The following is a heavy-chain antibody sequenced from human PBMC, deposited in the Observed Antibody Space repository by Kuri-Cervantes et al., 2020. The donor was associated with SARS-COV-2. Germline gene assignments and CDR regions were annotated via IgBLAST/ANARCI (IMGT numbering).Heavy chain of an antibody. V-gene: IGHV1-69*13. CDR1: GGVFSSYA. D-gene: IGHD1-26*01. CDR2: IIPILGTA. Sequence: SVKVSCKTSGGVFSSYAISWVRQAPGQGLEWMGGIIPILGTANYAQEFQGRVTITADESTSTAYMELSSLRSEDTAVYYCARFSRQGVRATTKVNYYYYYMDVWGKGTTVTVSS. J-gene: IGHJ6*03. CDR3: ARFSRQGVRATTKVNYYYYYMDV.